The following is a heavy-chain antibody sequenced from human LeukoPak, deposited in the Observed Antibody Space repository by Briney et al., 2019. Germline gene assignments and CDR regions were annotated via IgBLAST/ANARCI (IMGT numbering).Heavy chain of an antibody. J-gene: IGHJ3*02. D-gene: IGHD6-19*01. CDR1: GYTFTGYY. CDR2: INPNSGGT. Sequence: ASVKVSCKASGYTFTGYYMHWVRQAPGQGLEWMGWINPNSGGTNYAQKFQGRVTMARDTSIGTAYMELSRLRSDDTAVYCCARPRIAVAGTFSANHAFDIWGQGTMVTVSS. CDR3: ARPRIAVAGTFSANHAFDI. V-gene: IGHV1-2*02.